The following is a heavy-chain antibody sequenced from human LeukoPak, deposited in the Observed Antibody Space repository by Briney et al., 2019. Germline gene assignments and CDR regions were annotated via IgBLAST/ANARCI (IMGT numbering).Heavy chain of an antibody. V-gene: IGHV4-30-4*01. CDR1: GGSLSSGDFY. J-gene: IGHJ4*01. D-gene: IGHD3-22*01. Sequence: PAETLCLTCTVSGGSLSSGDFYWSWIRQPPGKGLEWIGYIYYSGSTYYNPSLKSRVTISVDTSKNQFSLKLSSVTAADTAVYYCAREGRPGYYYDSSGFDYFDYWGAGTPGTVSS. CDR2: IYYSGST. CDR3: AREGRPGYYYDSSGFDYFDY.